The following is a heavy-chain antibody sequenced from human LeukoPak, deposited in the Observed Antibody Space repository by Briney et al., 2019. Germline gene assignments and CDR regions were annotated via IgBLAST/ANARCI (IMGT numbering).Heavy chain of an antibody. CDR2: ISYDGSNK. V-gene: IGHV3-30*04. D-gene: IGHD3-3*01. CDR1: GFTFSSYA. J-gene: IGHJ6*03. CDR3: ARGKVGIIGPHRPDYDFWSGPYYYYYMDV. Sequence: GGSLRLSCAASGFTFSSYAMHWVRQAPGKGLEWVAVISYDGSNKYYADSVKGRFTISRDNSKNTLYLQMNSLRAEDTAVYYCARGKVGIIGPHRPDYDFWSGPYYYYYMDVWGKGTTVTVSS.